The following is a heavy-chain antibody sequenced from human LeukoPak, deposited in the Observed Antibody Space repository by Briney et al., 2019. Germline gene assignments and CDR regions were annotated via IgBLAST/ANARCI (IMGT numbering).Heavy chain of an antibody. CDR1: GYTFTGYY. CDR3: ARVGSGSSYNGAFDI. CDR2: INPNSGGT. Sequence: ASVKVSCKASGYTFTGYYIHWVRLAPGQGLEWMGWINPNSGGTNYAQNFQGRVTMSRDTSINTAYMELNRLTSDDTAMYYCARVGSGSSYNGAFDIWGQGTVVTVSS. V-gene: IGHV1-2*02. D-gene: IGHD3-10*01. J-gene: IGHJ3*02.